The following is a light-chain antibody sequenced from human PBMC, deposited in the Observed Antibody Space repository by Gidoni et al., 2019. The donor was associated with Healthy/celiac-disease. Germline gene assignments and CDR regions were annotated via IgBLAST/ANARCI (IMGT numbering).Light chain of an antibody. CDR2: GAS. Sequence: EIVLTQSPGTLSLSPGERATLSCRASQSVSSSYLAWYQQKPGQAPRLLIYGASSRATGIPDRFSGSGCRTDFTLTISRLEPEDVAVYYCQQYGSFAWTFXXXTKVEIK. J-gene: IGKJ1*01. CDR3: QQYGSFAWT. CDR1: QSVSSSY. V-gene: IGKV3-20*01.